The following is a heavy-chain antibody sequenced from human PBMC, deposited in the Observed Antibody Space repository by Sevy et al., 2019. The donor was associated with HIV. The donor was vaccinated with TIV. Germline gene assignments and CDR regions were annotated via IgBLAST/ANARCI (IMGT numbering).Heavy chain of an antibody. D-gene: IGHD6-13*01. J-gene: IGHJ4*02. CDR3: AKDPSSSWVSVSFDY. CDR2: ISGSGGST. V-gene: IGHV3-23*01. CDR1: GFTFSSYA. Sequence: GGSLRLSCAASGFTFSSYAMSWVRQAPGKGLEWVSAISGSGGSTYYADSVKGRITISRDNSKNTLYLQMNSLRAEDTAVYYCAKDPSSSWVSVSFDYWGQGTLVTVSS.